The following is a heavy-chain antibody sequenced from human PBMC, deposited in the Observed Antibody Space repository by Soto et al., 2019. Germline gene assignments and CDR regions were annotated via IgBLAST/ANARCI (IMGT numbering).Heavy chain of an antibody. CDR1: GYSFTSYW. CDR2: IYPGDSDT. D-gene: IGHD3-10*01. CDR3: ARRVTMVRGVIYYFDY. Sequence: GESLKISCKGSGYSFTSYWIGWVRQMPGKGLEWMGIIYPGDSDTRYSPSFQGQVTISADKSINTAYLQRSSLKASDTAMYYCARRVTMVRGVIYYFDYWGQGTLVTVSS. V-gene: IGHV5-51*01. J-gene: IGHJ4*02.